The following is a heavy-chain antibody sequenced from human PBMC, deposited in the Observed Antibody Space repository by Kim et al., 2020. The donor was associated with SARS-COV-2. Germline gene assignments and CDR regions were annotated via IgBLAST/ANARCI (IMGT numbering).Heavy chain of an antibody. CDR3: ASLPETPLYSSGWSYWYFDL. CDR1: GFTFSSYE. CDR2: ISSSGSTI. V-gene: IGHV3-48*03. D-gene: IGHD6-19*01. Sequence: GGSLRLSCAASGFTFSSYEMNWVRQAPGKGLEWVSYISSSGSTIYYADSVKGRFTISRDNAKNSLYLQMNSLRAEDTAVYYCASLPETPLYSSGWSYWYFDLWGRGTLVTVSS. J-gene: IGHJ2*01.